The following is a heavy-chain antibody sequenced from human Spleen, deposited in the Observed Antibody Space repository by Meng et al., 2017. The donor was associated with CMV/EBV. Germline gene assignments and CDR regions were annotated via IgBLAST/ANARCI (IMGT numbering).Heavy chain of an antibody. V-gene: IGHV3-33*06. CDR3: AKVEVPSRNGVFDI. J-gene: IGHJ3*02. D-gene: IGHD4-17*01. CDR1: GLSLSSYG. CDR2: IWYDGLSR. Sequence: SGLSLSSYGMHWVRQTPGKGLEWVAVIWYDGLSRFYADSVKGRFTISRDTSKNTLYLQMNSLRVEDTAIYYCAKVEVPSRNGVFDIWGLGTMVTVSS.